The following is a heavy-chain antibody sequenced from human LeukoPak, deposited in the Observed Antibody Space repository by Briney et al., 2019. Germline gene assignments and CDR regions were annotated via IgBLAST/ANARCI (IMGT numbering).Heavy chain of an antibody. CDR1: GFTFSTYN. CDR2: ISSSSNYI. Sequence: GGSLRPSCAASGFTFSTYNMNWVRQAPGKGLEWVLSISSSSNYIYYADSVKGRFTISRDNAKNSLYLQMNSLRAEDTNVYYCARDVGASAPDAFDIWGQGTMVTVSS. V-gene: IGHV3-21*01. D-gene: IGHD1-26*01. J-gene: IGHJ3*02. CDR3: ARDVGASAPDAFDI.